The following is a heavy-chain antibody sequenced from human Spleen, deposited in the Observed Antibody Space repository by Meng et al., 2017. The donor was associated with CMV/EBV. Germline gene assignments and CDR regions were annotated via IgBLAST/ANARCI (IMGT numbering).Heavy chain of an antibody. D-gene: IGHD3-16*01. CDR1: GFSLSTSGMR. V-gene: IGHV2-70*12. CDR2: IDWDDDK. CDR3: AHRRGGLYGMDV. J-gene: IGHJ6*02. Sequence: SGPTLVKPTQTLTLTCTFSGFSLSTSGMRVSWIRQPPGKALEWLARIDWDDDKFYSTSLKTRLTISKDTSKNQVVLTMTNMDSVDTATYYCAHRRGGLYGMDVWGQGTTVTVSS.